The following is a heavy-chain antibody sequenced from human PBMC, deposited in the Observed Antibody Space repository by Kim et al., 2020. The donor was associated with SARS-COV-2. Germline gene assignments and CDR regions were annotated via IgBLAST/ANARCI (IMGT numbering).Heavy chain of an antibody. CDR2: ISTYNGNT. J-gene: IGHJ3*02. Sequence: ASVKVSCKASGYTFTNYGINWVRQAPGQGLEWMGWISTYNGNTNYAQKLQGRVTMTTDTSTSTAYMELRSLRSDDTAVYYCARGSHVRRGFSSGWSEDAFDIWGQGTMVIVSS. CDR1: GYTFTNYG. CDR3: ARGSHVRRGFSSGWSEDAFDI. D-gene: IGHD6-19*01. V-gene: IGHV1-18*04.